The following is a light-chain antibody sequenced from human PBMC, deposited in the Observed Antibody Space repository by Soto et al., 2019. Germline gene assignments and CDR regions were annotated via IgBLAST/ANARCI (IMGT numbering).Light chain of an antibody. Sequence: DIQMTPSPSSLSASVGRRPTFPCRASQGISNYLAWYQQKPGKVPKLLIYAASTLQSGVPSRFSGSGSGTDFTLTISSLQPEDVATYYCQKYNSALQTFGQGTKVDI. CDR2: AAS. V-gene: IGKV1-27*01. J-gene: IGKJ1*01. CDR1: QGISNY. CDR3: QKYNSALQT.